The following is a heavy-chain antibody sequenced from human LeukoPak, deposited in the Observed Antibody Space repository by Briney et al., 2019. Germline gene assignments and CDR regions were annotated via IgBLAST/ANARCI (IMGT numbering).Heavy chain of an antibody. CDR2: IYYSGST. J-gene: IGHJ5*02. CDR1: GGSISSSTYY. V-gene: IGHV4-39*01. CDR3: ARGSPYSSKYNWFDP. Sequence: SETLSLICTVSGGSISSSTYYWGWIRQPPGKGLEWIGNIYYSGSTYYNPSLKSRVTISVDTSKNQFSLKLSSVTAADTALYYCARGSPYSSKYNWFDPWGQGTLVTVSS. D-gene: IGHD6-13*01.